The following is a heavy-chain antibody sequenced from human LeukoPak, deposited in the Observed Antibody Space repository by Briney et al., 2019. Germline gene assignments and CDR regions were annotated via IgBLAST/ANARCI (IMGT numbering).Heavy chain of an antibody. CDR3: ARAGDLDYYDSSGYYVDY. CDR2: ISAYNGNT. J-gene: IGHJ4*02. CDR1: GYTFTSYG. D-gene: IGHD3-22*01. V-gene: IGHV1-18*01. Sequence: ASEKVSCKASGYTFTSYGISWVRQAPGQGLEWMGRISAYNGNTNYAQKLQGRVTMTTDTSTSTAYMELRSLRSDDTAVYYCARAGDLDYYDSSGYYVDYWGQGTLVTVSS.